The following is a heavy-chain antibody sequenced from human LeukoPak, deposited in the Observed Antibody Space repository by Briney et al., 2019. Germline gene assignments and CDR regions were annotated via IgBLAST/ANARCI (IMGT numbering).Heavy chain of an antibody. D-gene: IGHD2-15*01. CDR2: IYPDDSDT. J-gene: IGHJ4*02. CDR3: AREYCSGGSCYLGYFDY. Sequence: GESLEISCKTSGYNFTSYWIGGVRQVPGKGLEWMGIIYPDDSDTRYRPSFEGQVTISADKSISTASLHWSSLKASDTAMYYCAREYCSGGSCYLGYFDYWGQGTLVTVS. V-gene: IGHV5-51*01. CDR1: GYNFTSYW.